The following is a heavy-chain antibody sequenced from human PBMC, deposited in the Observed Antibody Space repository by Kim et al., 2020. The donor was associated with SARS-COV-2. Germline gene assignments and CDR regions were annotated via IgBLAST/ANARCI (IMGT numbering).Heavy chain of an antibody. J-gene: IGHJ5*02. CDR3: ARGATDYDFWSGYYRRDWFDP. CDR2: IYYSGST. Sequence: SETLSLTCTVPGGSISSYYWSWIRQPPGKGLEWIGYIYYSGSTNYNPSLKSRVTISVDTSKNQFSLKLSSVTAADTAVYYCARGATDYDFWSGYYRRDWFDPWGQGTLVTVSS. CDR1: GGSISSYY. D-gene: IGHD3-3*01. V-gene: IGHV4-59*01.